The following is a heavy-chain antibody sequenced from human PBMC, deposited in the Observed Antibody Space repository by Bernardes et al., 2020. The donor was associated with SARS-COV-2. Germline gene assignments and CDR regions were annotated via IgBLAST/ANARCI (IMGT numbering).Heavy chain of an antibody. CDR3: AREGGTSGRGMDV. J-gene: IGHJ6*02. CDR2: MSASGSS. V-gene: IGHV4-4*07. Sequence: SETLSLTCSVSGGSISTYYWSWIRQPAGKGLEWIGRMSASGSSNHNPSLRSRITMSVDTPQNQISLELGSVTAADTAVYYCAREGGTSGRGMDVWGQGTTVTVSS. D-gene: IGHD3-10*01. CDR1: GGSISTYY.